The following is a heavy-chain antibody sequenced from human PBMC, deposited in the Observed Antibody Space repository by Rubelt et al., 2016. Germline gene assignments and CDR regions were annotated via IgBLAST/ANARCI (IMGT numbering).Heavy chain of an antibody. Sequence: GGTFSSYAISWVRQAPGQGLEWMGGIIPIFGTANYAQKFQGRVTITADESTSTAYMELSSLRSEDTAVYYCARAPYDSSGRDIWGQGTMVTVSS. CDR1: GGTFSSYA. CDR2: IIPIFGTA. CDR3: ARAPYDSSGRDI. J-gene: IGHJ3*02. V-gene: IGHV1-69*01. D-gene: IGHD3-22*01.